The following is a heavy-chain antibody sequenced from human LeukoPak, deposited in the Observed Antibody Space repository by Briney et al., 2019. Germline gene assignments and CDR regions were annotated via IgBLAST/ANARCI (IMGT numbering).Heavy chain of an antibody. CDR3: ARAYRSRSYYGY. J-gene: IGHJ4*02. D-gene: IGHD3-10*01. V-gene: IGHV3-48*03. CDR1: GFTFSSYE. CDR2: ISSSDNDI. Sequence: QTGGSLRLSCAAPGFTFSSYEMNWVRQAPGKGLEWVSYISSSDNDIYYAESVKGRFTISRDNGENSLYLYMSSLRVDDTAVYYCARAYRSRSYYGYWGQGTLVIVSS.